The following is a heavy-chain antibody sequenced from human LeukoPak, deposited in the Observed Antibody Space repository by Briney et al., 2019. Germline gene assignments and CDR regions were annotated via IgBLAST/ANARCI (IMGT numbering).Heavy chain of an antibody. J-gene: IGHJ6*03. V-gene: IGHV1-46*01. D-gene: IGHD6-13*01. CDR1: GYTFTSYY. CDR3: AAKGGIAAAGTDPVDYYYYMDV. Sequence: ASVKVSCKASGYTFTSYYMHWVRQAPGQGLEWMGIINPSGGSTSYAQKFQGRATMTRDTSTSTVYMELSSLRSEDTAVYYCAAKGGIAAAGTDPVDYYYYMDVWGKGTTVTVSS. CDR2: INPSGGST.